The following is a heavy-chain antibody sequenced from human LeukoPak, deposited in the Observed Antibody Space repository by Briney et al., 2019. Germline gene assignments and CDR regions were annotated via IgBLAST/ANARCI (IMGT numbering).Heavy chain of an antibody. V-gene: IGHV4-59*01. CDR1: DGAITGYY. D-gene: IGHD6-13*01. CDR3: ARGYSTSWTYYFDY. J-gene: IGHJ4*02. CDR2: IYGNT. Sequence: SETLSLTCTVSDGAITGYYWGWLRQPPGKGLEWIGHIYGNTNYNPSLKSRVTISVDTSKNHLSLRMNSVTAADTSVYCCARGYSTSWTYYFDYWGQGALVTVSS.